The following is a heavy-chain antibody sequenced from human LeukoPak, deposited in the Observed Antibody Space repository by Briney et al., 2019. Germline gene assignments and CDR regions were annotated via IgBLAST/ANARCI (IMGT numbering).Heavy chain of an antibody. Sequence: PGGSLRLSCAASGFSVRSNYISWVRQAPGKGLEWVSMIYSDGSIFHADSVKGRFTMSRDNLRNTLDLQMNSLRVEDTAVYFCARDRRRLRGMNGDGDAFDIWGQGTMVTVSS. D-gene: IGHD1-1*01. V-gene: IGHV3-53*01. CDR3: ARDRRRLRGMNGDGDAFDI. CDR1: GFSVRSNY. J-gene: IGHJ3*02. CDR2: IYSDGSI.